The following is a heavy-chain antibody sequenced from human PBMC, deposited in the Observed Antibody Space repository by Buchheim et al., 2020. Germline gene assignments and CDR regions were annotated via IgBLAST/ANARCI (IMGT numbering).Heavy chain of an antibody. CDR2: INHSGST. J-gene: IGHJ6*02. Sequence: QVQLQQWGAGLLKPSETLSLTCAVYGGSFSGYYWSWIRQPPGKGLEWIGEINHSGSTNYNPSLKSRVTISVDTSKNQFSLKLSSVTAADTAVYYCARGRGDSDFWSGYYYYGMDVWGQGTT. D-gene: IGHD3-3*01. CDR1: GGSFSGYY. V-gene: IGHV4-34*01. CDR3: ARGRGDSDFWSGYYYYGMDV.